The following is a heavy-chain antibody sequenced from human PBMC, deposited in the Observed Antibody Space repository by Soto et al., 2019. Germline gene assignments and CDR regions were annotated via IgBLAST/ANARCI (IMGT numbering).Heavy chain of an antibody. CDR2: INSDGTTI. V-gene: IGHV3-48*03. D-gene: IGHD3-22*01. Sequence: GGSMRLSCAASGIFFSNYDMNWDRQAPGEGLEWVSYINSDGTTIHYADSVKGLFTVSRDNAKDSLYLQMNSLRAEDTAVYYCATPLTYYYDSSSFDIWGQGTMVTVSS. CDR1: GIFFSNYD. CDR3: ATPLTYYYDSSSFDI. J-gene: IGHJ3*02.